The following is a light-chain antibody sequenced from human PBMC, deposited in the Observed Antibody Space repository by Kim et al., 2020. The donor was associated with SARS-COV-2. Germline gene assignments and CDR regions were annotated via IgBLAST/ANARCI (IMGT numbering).Light chain of an antibody. CDR1: GVDVGGYDY. CDR2: DVS. V-gene: IGLV2-11*01. Sequence: GPSVTISCTGAGVDVGGYDYVSWYQQNPGKAPKLMVYDVSKRPSGVPDRFSGSKSGNTASLTISGLQAEDEADYYCCSYAGTYTWVFGGGTKLTVL. CDR3: CSYAGTYTWV. J-gene: IGLJ3*02.